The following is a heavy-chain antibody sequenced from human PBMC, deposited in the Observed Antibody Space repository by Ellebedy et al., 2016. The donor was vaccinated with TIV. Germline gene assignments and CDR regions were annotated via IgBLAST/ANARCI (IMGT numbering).Heavy chain of an antibody. CDR2: MNPNSGNT. Sequence: ASVKVSCXASGYTFTSYDINWVRQATGQGLEWMGWMNPNSGNTGYAQKFQGRVTMTRNTSISTAYMELSSLRSEDTAVYYCARGGSSRWLQLVGLRGITRYYFDYWGQGTLVTVSS. J-gene: IGHJ4*02. CDR3: ARGGSSRWLQLVGLRGITRYYFDY. V-gene: IGHV1-8*01. D-gene: IGHD5-24*01. CDR1: GYTFTSYD.